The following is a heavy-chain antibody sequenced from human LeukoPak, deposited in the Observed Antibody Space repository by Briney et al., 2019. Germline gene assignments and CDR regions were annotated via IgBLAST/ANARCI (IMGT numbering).Heavy chain of an antibody. V-gene: IGHV1-2*06. CDR2: INPNSGGT. D-gene: IGHD3-22*01. J-gene: IGHJ5*02. CDR1: GYTFTGYY. Sequence: ASVKVSCKASGYTFTGYYMRWVRQAPGQGLEWMGRINPNSGGTNYAQKFQGRVTMTRDTSISTAYMELSRLRSDDTAVYYCARGGPTYYYDSSGYYYGTWGQGTLVTVSS. CDR3: ARGGPTYYYDSSGYYYGT.